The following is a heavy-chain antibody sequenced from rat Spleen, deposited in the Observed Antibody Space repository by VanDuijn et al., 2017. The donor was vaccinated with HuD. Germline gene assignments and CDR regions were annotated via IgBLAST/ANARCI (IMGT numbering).Heavy chain of an antibody. CDR3: TREGAY. V-gene: IGHV5-27*01. CDR1: GFTFSNYY. J-gene: IGHJ3*01. CDR2: ITNTGGST. Sequence: EVQLVESGGGLVQPGRSLKLSCAASGFTFSNYYMAWVRQAPTKGLEWVASITNTGGSTYYPDSVKGRFTISRDNAKSTLYLQMNSLRSEDTATYYCTREGAYWGQGTLVTVSS.